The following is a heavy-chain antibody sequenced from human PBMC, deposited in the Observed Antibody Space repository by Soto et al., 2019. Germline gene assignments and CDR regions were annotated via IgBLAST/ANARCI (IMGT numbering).Heavy chain of an antibody. CDR3: ARDEAAVPYTFDY. D-gene: IGHD1-1*01. V-gene: IGHV1-2*04. J-gene: IGHJ4*02. Sequence: ASVKVSCKASGYTFTGYYMHWVRQAPGQGLEWMGWINPNSGGTNYAQKFQGWVTMTRDTSISTAYMELSRLRSDDTAVYYCARDEAAVPYTFDYWGQGTLVTVSS. CDR2: INPNSGGT. CDR1: GYTFTGYY.